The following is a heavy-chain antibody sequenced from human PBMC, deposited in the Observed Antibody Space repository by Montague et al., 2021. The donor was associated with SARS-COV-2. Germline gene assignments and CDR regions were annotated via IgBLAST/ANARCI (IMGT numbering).Heavy chain of an antibody. CDR2: ITPDGRGK. D-gene: IGHD1-1*01. CDR3: ARHNMQFFDF. CDR1: GFRFGEYR. V-gene: IGHV3-7*01. Sequence: SLRLSWAASGFRFGEYRMTWVRQAPGKGLEWVANITPDGRGKYSVDSVKGRFTISRDNAKNSLFLQMNSLRAEDTAVYYCARHNMQFFDFWGQGTLVTVSS. J-gene: IGHJ4*02.